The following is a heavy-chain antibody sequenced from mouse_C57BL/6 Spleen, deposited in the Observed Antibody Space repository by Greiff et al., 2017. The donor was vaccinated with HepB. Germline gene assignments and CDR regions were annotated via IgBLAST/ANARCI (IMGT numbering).Heavy chain of an antibody. D-gene: IGHD1-1*01. Sequence: VQLQQSGAELVRPGASVTLSCKASGYTFTDYEMHWVKQTPVHGLEWIGAIDPETGGTAYNQKFKGKAILTADKSSSTAYMELRSLTSEDSAVYYCTRSPFITTVVANNYWGQGTTLTVSS. CDR3: TRSPFITTVVANNY. CDR2: IDPETGGT. J-gene: IGHJ2*01. CDR1: GYTFTDYE. V-gene: IGHV1-15*01.